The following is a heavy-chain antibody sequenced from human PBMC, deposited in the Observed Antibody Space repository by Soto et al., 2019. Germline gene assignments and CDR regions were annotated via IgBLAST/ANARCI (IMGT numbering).Heavy chain of an antibody. D-gene: IGHD3-22*01. CDR2: VSSSSSYI. J-gene: IGHJ4*02. CDR3: ARGGDSSGSWPRY. V-gene: IGHV3-21*01. CDR1: GFTFSSYS. Sequence: GGSLRLSCAASGFTFSSYSMNWVRQAPGKGLEWVSSVSSSSSYIYYADSLKGRFTISRDNAKNSLYLQMNSLRVEDTAVYYCARGGDSSGSWPRYWGQGTLVTSPQ.